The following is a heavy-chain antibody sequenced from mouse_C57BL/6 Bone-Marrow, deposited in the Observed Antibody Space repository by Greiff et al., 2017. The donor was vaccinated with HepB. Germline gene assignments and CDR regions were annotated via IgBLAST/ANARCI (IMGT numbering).Heavy chain of an antibody. CDR3: ARLDSSGYVFLWFAY. CDR2: IYPGDGDT. V-gene: IGHV1-80*01. Sequence: QVQLKESGAELVKPGASVKIPCKASGYAFSSYWMNWVKQRPGKGLEWIGQIYPGDGDTNYNGKFKGKATLTADKSSSTAYMQLSSLTSEDSAVYFCARLDSSGYVFLWFAYWGQGTLVTVSA. D-gene: IGHD3-2*02. CDR1: GYAFSSYW. J-gene: IGHJ3*01.